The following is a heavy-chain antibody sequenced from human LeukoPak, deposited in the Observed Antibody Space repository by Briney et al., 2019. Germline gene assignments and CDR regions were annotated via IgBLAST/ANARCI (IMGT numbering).Heavy chain of an antibody. V-gene: IGHV3-7*01. CDR2: IKQDGSEK. D-gene: IGHD3-10*01. CDR1: GFTFSSYW. CDR3: ARDHYGSGSYYPLFDYYYGMDV. J-gene: IGHJ6*02. Sequence: GGSLRLSCAASGFTFSSYWMSWVRQAPGKGLEWVANIKQDGSEKYYVDSVKGRFTISRDNAKNSLYLQMNSLRAEDTAVYYCARDHYGSGSYYPLFDYYYGMDVWGQGTTVTVSS.